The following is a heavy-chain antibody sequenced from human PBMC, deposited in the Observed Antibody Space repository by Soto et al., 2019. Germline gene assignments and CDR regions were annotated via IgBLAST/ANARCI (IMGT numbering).Heavy chain of an antibody. CDR3: AKDSRYSSSLSYAFDI. J-gene: IGHJ3*02. CDR1: GFTFDDYA. D-gene: IGHD6-13*01. CDR2: ISWNSGSI. V-gene: IGHV3-9*01. Sequence: EVQLVESGGGLVQPGRSLRLSCAASGFTFDDYAMHWVRQAPGKGLEWVSGISWNSGSIGYADSVKGRFTISRDNAKNSLYLQMNSLRAEDTALYYCAKDSRYSSSLSYAFDIWGQGTMVTVSS.